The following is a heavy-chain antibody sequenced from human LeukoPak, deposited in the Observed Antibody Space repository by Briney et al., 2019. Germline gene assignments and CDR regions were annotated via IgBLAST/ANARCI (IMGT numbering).Heavy chain of an antibody. V-gene: IGHV1-8*01. D-gene: IGHD2-8*01. Sequence: VASVKVSCKASGYTFTSLDINWMRQTTGQGLEWLGWMSPRNGNTGYAQEFQGRVTMTGDTSKTTAYLELSSLTSDDTAIYYCARGVDAGVDYWGQGTLITVSS. CDR1: GYTFTSLD. J-gene: IGHJ4*02. CDR3: ARGVDAGVDY. CDR2: MSPRNGNT.